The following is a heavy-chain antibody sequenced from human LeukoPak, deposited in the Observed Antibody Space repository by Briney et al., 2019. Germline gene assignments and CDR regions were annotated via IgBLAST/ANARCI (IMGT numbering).Heavy chain of an antibody. J-gene: IGHJ4*02. D-gene: IGHD4-23*01. CDR2: INPNTGGT. CDR1: GGTFSSYA. Sequence: ASVKVSCKASGGTFSSYAISWVRQAPGQGLEGMGWINPNTGGTDYAQKFQGRVTMTRDTSINTAHMELSRLRSDDTAVYYCARLYGGNLDIDYWGQGTLVTVSS. V-gene: IGHV1-2*02. CDR3: ARLYGGNLDIDY.